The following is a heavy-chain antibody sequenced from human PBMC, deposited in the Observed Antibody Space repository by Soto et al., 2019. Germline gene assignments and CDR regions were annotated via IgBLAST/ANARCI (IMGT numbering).Heavy chain of an antibody. CDR2: MSGSSSTT. V-gene: IGHV3-23*01. D-gene: IGHD1-7*01. CDR1: GFTFSNYA. J-gene: IGHJ4*02. Sequence: QSGGSLRLSCAASGFTFSNYAMSWVRQAPGGGLEWVSSMSGSSSTTYYADSVRGRFTISRDRSKNTLYLQMSSLRAEDTALYYCAKNQERELPRVIDFWGQGTLVTVSS. CDR3: AKNQERELPRVIDF.